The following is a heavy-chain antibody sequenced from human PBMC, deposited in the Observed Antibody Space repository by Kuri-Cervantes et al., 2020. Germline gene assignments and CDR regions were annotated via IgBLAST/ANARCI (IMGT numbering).Heavy chain of an antibody. CDR2: ISTYSTDT. Sequence: ASVKVSCKASGYTFSSYGITWVRQAPGQGLEWMGWISTYSTDTVYAQKLQGRVTMTTDTSTSTAYMELRSLRSDDTAVYYCARGYSSSWYGWDYGMDVWGQGTTVTVSS. CDR3: ARGYSSSWYGWDYGMDV. J-gene: IGHJ6*02. D-gene: IGHD6-13*01. V-gene: IGHV1-18*01. CDR1: GYTFSSYG.